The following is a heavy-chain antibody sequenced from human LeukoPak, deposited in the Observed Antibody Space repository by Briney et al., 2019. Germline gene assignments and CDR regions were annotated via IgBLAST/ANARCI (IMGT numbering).Heavy chain of an antibody. V-gene: IGHV4-59*01. J-gene: IGHJ5*02. CDR3: ARSPTTVTTSWFDP. D-gene: IGHD4-11*01. Sequence: KPSETLSLTCTVSGGSISSYYWSWIRQPPGKGLEWIGYIYYSGSTNYNPSLKSRVTISVDTSKNQFSLKLSSVTAADTAVYYCARSPTTVTTSWFDPWGQGTLVTVSS. CDR1: GGSISSYY. CDR2: IYYSGST.